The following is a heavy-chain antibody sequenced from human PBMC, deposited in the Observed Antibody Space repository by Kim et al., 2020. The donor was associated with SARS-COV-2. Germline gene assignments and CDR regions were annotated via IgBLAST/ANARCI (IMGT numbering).Heavy chain of an antibody. Sequence: GGSLRLSCAASGFTFSDYYMSWIRQAPGKGLEWVSYISSSGSTIYYADSVKGRFTISRDNAKTSLYLQMNSLRAADTAVYYCARGFGYYGSGSPHWYFDLWGRGTLVTVSS. CDR1: GFTFSDYY. D-gene: IGHD3-10*01. V-gene: IGHV3-11*01. J-gene: IGHJ2*01. CDR3: ARGFGYYGSGSPHWYFDL. CDR2: ISSSGSTI.